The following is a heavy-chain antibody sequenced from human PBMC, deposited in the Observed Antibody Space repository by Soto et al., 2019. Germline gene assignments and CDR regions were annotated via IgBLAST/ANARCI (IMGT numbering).Heavy chain of an antibody. Sequence: ASVKVSCKASGGTFSSYAISWVRQAPGQGLEWMGGIIPIFGTANYAQKFQGRVTITADESTSTAYMELSSLRSEDTAVYYCARRATPGIVVAPIYGMDVWGQGTTVTVSS. J-gene: IGHJ6*02. D-gene: IGHD2-2*01. CDR1: GGTFSSYA. V-gene: IGHV1-69*13. CDR3: ARRATPGIVVAPIYGMDV. CDR2: IIPIFGTA.